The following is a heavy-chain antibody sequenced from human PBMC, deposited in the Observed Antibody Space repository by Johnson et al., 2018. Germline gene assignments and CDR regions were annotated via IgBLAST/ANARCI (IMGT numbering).Heavy chain of an antibody. CDR3: AREGRTGDRETFSHYYING. J-gene: IGHJ6*03. D-gene: IGHD7-27*01. V-gene: IGHV4-59*01. CDR1: CGSISGYY. CDR2: FYYGRST. Sequence: QVQLQESGPGLVKPSETLSLTCTVSCGSISGYYWSWVRQSPGKGLEWIGYFYYGRSTNYNPSLKSRVTISVDTSRNQFSLRLSSVTAAETAVYYCAREGRTGDRETFSHYYINGWGKGTTVTVSS.